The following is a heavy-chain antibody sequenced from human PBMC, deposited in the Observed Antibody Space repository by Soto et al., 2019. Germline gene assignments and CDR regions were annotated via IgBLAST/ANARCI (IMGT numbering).Heavy chain of an antibody. CDR1: GYSFTTYW. V-gene: IGHV5-51*01. CDR3: ARGEPMYCAIPEYFLH. CDR2: IYPGDSET. D-gene: IGHD2-21*01. J-gene: IGHJ1*01. Sequence: GESLKISCKASGYSFTTYWIGWVRQMPGKGLEWVGIIYPGDSETRYGPSFQGQVTISVDKSITTAYLQWSSLKASDTAMYYCARGEPMYCAIPEYFLHWGQGTLVTVSS.